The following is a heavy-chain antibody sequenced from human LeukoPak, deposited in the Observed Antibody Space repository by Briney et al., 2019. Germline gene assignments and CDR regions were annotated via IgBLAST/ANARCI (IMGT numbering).Heavy chain of an antibody. CDR1: GVSISSSNSY. D-gene: IGHD3/OR15-3a*01. CDR3: ARQTGSGLFILP. V-gene: IGHV4-39*01. J-gene: IGHJ4*02. CDR2: IYYSGNT. Sequence: SETLSLTCTVSGVSISSSNSYWGWIRQPPGKGLEWIGSIYYSGNTYYNASLKSQVSISIDTSKNQFSLRLTSVIAADTAVYYCARQTGSGLFILPGGQGTLVTVSS.